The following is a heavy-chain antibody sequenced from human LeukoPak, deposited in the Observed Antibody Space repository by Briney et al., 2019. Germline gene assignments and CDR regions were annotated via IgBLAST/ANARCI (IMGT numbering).Heavy chain of an antibody. CDR1: GFTFSGSA. J-gene: IGHJ4*02. V-gene: IGHV3-73*01. D-gene: IGHD6-19*01. CDR3: TTYPYSSRPEHY. Sequence: GGSLRLSCAASGFTFSGSAMHWVRQASGKGLEWVGRIRNRADSYATEYGESVRGRFTISRDDSKNTAFLQMNSLKTEDTAIYYCTTYPYSSRPEHYWGQGTLVTVSS. CDR2: IRNRADSYAT.